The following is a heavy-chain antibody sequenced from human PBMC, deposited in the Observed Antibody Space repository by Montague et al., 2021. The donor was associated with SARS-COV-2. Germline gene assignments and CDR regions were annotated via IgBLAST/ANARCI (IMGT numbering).Heavy chain of an antibody. CDR1: GGSISSSSYY. D-gene: IGHD3-22*01. V-gene: IGHV4-39*07. Sequence: SETLSLTCTVSGGSISSSSYYWGWIRQPPGKGLEWIGSIYYTGXPXHXXXXKXRVTISVAKSKNQFSLKPSPVTAADTAVYYCARDTRIAMLVGVTRYGLDVWGQGTTVTVSS. J-gene: IGHJ6*02. CDR3: ARDTRIAMLVGVTRYGLDV. CDR2: IYYTGXP.